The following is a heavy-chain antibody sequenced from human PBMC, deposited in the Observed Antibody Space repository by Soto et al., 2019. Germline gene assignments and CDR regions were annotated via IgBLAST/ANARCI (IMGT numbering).Heavy chain of an antibody. J-gene: IGHJ4*02. Sequence: QAHLVQSGAEVREPGASVKVSCRTSGYTFINYYIPWGRQAHGHGLEWMAIIKPMSGATNYAQKFQCRITVTRDTSTTTVYMEVSSLTSEDTAVYYCARAWAAGDLWGPGNRVTVSS. CDR3: ARAWAAGDL. D-gene: IGHD2-21*01. V-gene: IGHV1-46*01. CDR1: GYTFINYY. CDR2: IKPMSGAT.